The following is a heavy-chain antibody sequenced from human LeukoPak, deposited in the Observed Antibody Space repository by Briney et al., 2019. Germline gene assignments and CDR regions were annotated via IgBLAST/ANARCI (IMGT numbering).Heavy chain of an antibody. J-gene: IGHJ3*02. CDR1: GGSIISYY. CDR2: IYYSGST. CDR3: ARGQDDSSGYAFDI. D-gene: IGHD3-22*01. V-gene: IGHV4-59*01. Sequence: PSETLSLTCTVSGGSIISYYWSWMRQPPGKGLEWIGYIYYSGSTNHNPSLKSRVTISVDTSKNQFSLKLSSVTAADTAVYYCARGQDDSSGYAFDIWGQGTMVTVSS.